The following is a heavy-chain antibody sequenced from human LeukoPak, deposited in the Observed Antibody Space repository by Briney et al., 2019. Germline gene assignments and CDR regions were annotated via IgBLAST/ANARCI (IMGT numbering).Heavy chain of an antibody. J-gene: IGHJ4*02. CDR1: GFTFSNFY. D-gene: IGHD3-22*01. Sequence: GGSLRLSCAASGFTFSNFYMHWVRQAPGKGLEWVAVISSDGGNKYSTDSVKGRFTISRDNAKNTLYLQMNGLRVEDTAVYYCVVWGEDRSGHRFDFWGQGTLVTVSS. CDR3: VVWGEDRSGHRFDF. V-gene: IGHV3-30-3*01. CDR2: ISSDGGNK.